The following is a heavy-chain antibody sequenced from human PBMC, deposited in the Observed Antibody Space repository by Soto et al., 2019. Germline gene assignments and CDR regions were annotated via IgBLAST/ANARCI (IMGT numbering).Heavy chain of an antibody. CDR1: GFTFSNAW. J-gene: IGHJ4*02. D-gene: IGHD1-1*01. CDR3: TTRVQLERRSDY. CDR2: IKSKTDGGTT. Sequence: VGSLRLSCAASGFTFSNAWMSWVRQAPGKGLEWVGRIKSKTDGGTTDYAAPVKGRFTISRDDSKNTLYLQMNSLKTEDTAVYYCTTRVQLERRSDYWGQGTLVTVSS. V-gene: IGHV3-15*01.